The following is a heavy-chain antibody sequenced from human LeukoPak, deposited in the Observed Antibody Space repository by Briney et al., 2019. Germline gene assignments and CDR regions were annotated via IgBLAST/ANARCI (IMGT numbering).Heavy chain of an antibody. CDR3: TRDFRIVVTDY. CDR2: MSYGGANE. V-gene: IGHV3-30-3*01. Sequence: GGSLRLSCAVSGFTFTNYALHWVRQAPGKGLEWVAVMSYGGANEYYADSVKGRFTISRDDSKNTLYLQMNSLRTEDTAIYYCTRDFRIVVTDYWGQGTLVTVSS. D-gene: IGHD1-26*01. J-gene: IGHJ4*02. CDR1: GFTFTNYA.